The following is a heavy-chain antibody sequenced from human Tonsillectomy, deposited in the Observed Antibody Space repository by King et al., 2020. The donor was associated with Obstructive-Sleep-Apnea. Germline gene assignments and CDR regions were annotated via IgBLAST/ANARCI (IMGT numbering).Heavy chain of an antibody. CDR2: IKQDGNEK. V-gene: IGHV3-7*03. CDR3: ARSVLYGDYALDY. Sequence: VQLVESGGGLVQPGGSLRLSCAASGFTFSSYWMNWVRQAPGKGLEWLANIKQDGNEKYHVDSVQGRFSIPRDNAKNSLYLQMNSLRAEDTAVYYCARSVLYGDYALDYWGQGTLVTVSS. J-gene: IGHJ4*02. D-gene: IGHD4-17*01. CDR1: GFTFSSYW.